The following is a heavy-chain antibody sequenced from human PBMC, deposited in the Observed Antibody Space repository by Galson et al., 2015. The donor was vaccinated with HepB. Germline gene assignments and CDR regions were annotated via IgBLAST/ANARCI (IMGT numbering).Heavy chain of an antibody. V-gene: IGHV1-18*01. CDR3: ARGDHGGNLGFDY. J-gene: IGHJ4*02. D-gene: IGHD4-23*01. CDR2: IRGYNGDT. Sequence: QSGAEVTKPGPSVKVSCTASGSTFSSYDISWVRQAPGQGLEYMGWIRGYNGDTNYAQNFQGRVTMTTDTSTNTAHMELRSLRSDDTAIYYCARGDHGGNLGFDYWGQGTLVTVSS. CDR1: GSTFSSYD.